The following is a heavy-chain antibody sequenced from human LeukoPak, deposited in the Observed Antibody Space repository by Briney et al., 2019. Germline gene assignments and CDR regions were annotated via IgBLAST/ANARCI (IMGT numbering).Heavy chain of an antibody. Sequence: SETLSLTCTVSGGSISSYYWSWIRQPPGKGLEWIGYIYYSGSTNYSPSLKSRVTISVDTSKNQFSLKLSSVTAADTAVYYCASGRDGYMFDYWGQGTLVTVSS. CDR3: ASGRDGYMFDY. D-gene: IGHD5-24*01. CDR2: IYYSGST. CDR1: GGSISSYY. V-gene: IGHV4-59*08. J-gene: IGHJ4*02.